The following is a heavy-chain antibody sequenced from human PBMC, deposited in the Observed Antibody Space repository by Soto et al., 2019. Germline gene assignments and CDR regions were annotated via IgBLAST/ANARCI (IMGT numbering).Heavy chain of an antibody. D-gene: IGHD6-19*01. Sequence: EVQLVESGGGVVQPGGSLRLSCAASGFTFSSYWMHWVRQAPGKGLVWVSRINSDGSSTSYADSVKGRFTISRDNAKNTLYLQMNILRAEDTAVYYCAVAVAGPTAIGYWGQGTLVTVSS. CDR3: AVAVAGPTAIGY. CDR2: INSDGSST. V-gene: IGHV3-74*01. CDR1: GFTFSSYW. J-gene: IGHJ4*02.